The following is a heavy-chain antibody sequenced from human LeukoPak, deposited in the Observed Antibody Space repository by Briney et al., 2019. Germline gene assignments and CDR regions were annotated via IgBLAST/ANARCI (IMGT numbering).Heavy chain of an antibody. CDR1: GASISSYY. V-gene: IGHV4-59*01. CDR3: ASAKGVLSYFDY. J-gene: IGHJ4*02. Sequence: SETLSLTCTVSGASISSYYWSWIRQSPGKGLEWIGYIYYSGSTYYNPSLKSRVVISVDTSKNQFSLKLSSVTAADTAVYYCASAKGVLSYFDYWGQGTLVTVSS. D-gene: IGHD3-16*01. CDR2: IYYSGST.